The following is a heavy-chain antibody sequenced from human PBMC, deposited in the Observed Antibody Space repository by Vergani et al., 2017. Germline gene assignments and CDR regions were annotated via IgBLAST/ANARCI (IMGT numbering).Heavy chain of an antibody. V-gene: IGHV3-21*01. CDR1: GFSFSSYS. Sequence: EVQVVESGGGLVQPGGSLRLSCAASGFSFSSYSMNWVRQAPGKGLEWVASISGSSSYVFYRDSVEGRFTITRDNAKSSLYLQMNSLRVADTAVYYCARGHPVGSYWGQGTLVTVSS. J-gene: IGHJ4*02. D-gene: IGHD1-26*01. CDR2: ISGSSSYV. CDR3: ARGHPVGSY.